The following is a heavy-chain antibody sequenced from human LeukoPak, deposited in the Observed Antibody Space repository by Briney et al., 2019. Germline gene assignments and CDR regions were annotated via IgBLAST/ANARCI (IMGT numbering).Heavy chain of an antibody. D-gene: IGHD3-10*01. Sequence: GGSLRLSCAASGFTFSGYWMSWARQAPGGGLEWVANINEDGSEKYYVDSVKGRFTISRDNAENSLDLQMNSLRAEDTAVYYCARTYGSGSFDYWGQGTLVTISS. CDR3: ARTYGSGSFDY. V-gene: IGHV3-7*05. CDR2: INEDGSEK. CDR1: GFTFSGYW. J-gene: IGHJ4*02.